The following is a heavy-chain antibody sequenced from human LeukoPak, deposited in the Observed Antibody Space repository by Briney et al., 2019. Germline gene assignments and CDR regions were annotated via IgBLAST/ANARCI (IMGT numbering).Heavy chain of an antibody. CDR3: ARVCPHYYDSSGYYCFDY. D-gene: IGHD3-22*01. CDR1: GYTFTGYY. V-gene: IGHV1-2*04. Sequence: ASAKVSCKASGYTFTGYYMHWVRQAPGQGLEWMGWINPNSGGTNYAQKFQGWVTMTRDTSISTAYMELSRLRSDDTAVYYCARVCPHYYDSSGYYCFDYWGQGTLVTVSS. J-gene: IGHJ4*02. CDR2: INPNSGGT.